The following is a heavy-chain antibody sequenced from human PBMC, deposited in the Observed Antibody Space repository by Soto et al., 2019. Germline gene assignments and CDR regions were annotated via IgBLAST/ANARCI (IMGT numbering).Heavy chain of an antibody. D-gene: IGHD4-17*01. J-gene: IGHJ4*02. CDR2: IYYIGNT. V-gene: IGHV4-39*01. CDR1: DGSISSRSSY. Sequence: QLQLQESGSGLVKPSETLSLTCIVSDGSISSRSSYWGWIRQTPGKGLEWIGSIYYIGNTYYNPSLKSRVTISIDTSKTQFSLKMNSVTAADTAVYFCGGQDYGAKRYYSPNWGQGALVTVSS. CDR3: GGQDYGAKRYYSPN.